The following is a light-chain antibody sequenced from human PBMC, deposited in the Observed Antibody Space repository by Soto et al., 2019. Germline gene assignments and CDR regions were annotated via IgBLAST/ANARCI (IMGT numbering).Light chain of an antibody. CDR1: SSDVGGYNY. CDR3: SSYTSTSTPCV. CDR2: EVS. V-gene: IGLV2-14*01. J-gene: IGLJ1*01. Sequence: QSVLTQPASVSGSPGQSFTISCTGTSSDVGGYNYVSWYQQHPGKAPKLIIYEVSHRPSGASNHFSGYKSGNTASLTISGLQPEDEADYYCSSYTSTSTPCVFGTGTKLTVL.